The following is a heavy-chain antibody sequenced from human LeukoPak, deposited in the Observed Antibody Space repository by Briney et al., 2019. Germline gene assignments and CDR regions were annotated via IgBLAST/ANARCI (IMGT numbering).Heavy chain of an antibody. CDR2: IIPIFGTA. J-gene: IGHJ4*02. CDR1: GGTFSSYA. CDR3: ARVRDELQLPYYFDY. D-gene: IGHD5-24*01. Sequence: SVKVSCKASGGTFSSYAISWVRQAPGQGLEWMGGIIPIFGTANSAQKFQGRATITTDESTSTAYMELSSLRSEDTAVYYCARVRDELQLPYYFDYWGQGTLVTVSS. V-gene: IGHV1-69*05.